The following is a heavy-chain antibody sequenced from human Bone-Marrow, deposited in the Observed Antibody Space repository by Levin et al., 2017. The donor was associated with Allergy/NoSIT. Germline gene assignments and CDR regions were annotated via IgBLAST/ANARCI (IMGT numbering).Heavy chain of an antibody. CDR3: ASTSRLTIFGVVTPFDY. Sequence: SQTLSLTCTVSGGSISSSSYYWGWIRQPPGKGLEWIGSIYYSGSTYYNPSLKSRVTISVDTSKNQFSLKLSSVTAADTAVYYCASTSRLTIFGVVTPFDYWGQGTLVTVSS. CDR1: GGSISSSSYY. V-gene: IGHV4-39*01. D-gene: IGHD3-3*01. J-gene: IGHJ4*02. CDR2: IYYSGST.